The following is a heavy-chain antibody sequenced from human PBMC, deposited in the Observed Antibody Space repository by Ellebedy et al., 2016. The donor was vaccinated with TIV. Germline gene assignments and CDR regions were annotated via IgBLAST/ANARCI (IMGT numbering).Heavy chain of an antibody. V-gene: IGHV3-15*01. CDR2: LTSVVDGGTA. CDR1: GLTFKSAW. D-gene: IGHD2/OR15-2a*01. Sequence: GESLKISCAASGLTFKSAWVNWVRQAPGKGLEWVGHLTSVVDGGTAHYAAPVKGRFTISTDDLKTTLYLQMNSLKSEDTAVYYCTTAPCHPNIECWGQGILVAVSS. CDR3: TTAPCHPNIEC. J-gene: IGHJ4*02.